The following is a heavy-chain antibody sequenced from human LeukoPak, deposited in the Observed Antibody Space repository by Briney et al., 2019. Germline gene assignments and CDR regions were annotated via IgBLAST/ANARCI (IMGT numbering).Heavy chain of an antibody. CDR3: AKEPLYYY. CDR1: GFTFSSYA. CDR2: ISGSGGST. Sequence: GGSLRLSCAASGFTFSSYAMTWVRQAPGKGLEWVSGISGSGGSTYYADSVKGRFTISRDNSKNTLYVQMNSLRVDDTAVYYCAKEPLYYYWGQGTLVTVSS. D-gene: IGHD2-21*01. J-gene: IGHJ4*02. V-gene: IGHV3-23*01.